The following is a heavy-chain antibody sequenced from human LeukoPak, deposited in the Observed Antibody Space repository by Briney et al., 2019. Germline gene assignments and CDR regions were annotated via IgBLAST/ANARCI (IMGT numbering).Heavy chain of an antibody. Sequence: PGGSLRLSCSASGFSFSAFAVHCVRQAPGKGLEYVSGINNSGRSTYYADSVKARFTVSRDNSKNTIFLQMNSLRAEDTAVYYCVKTRITFGGVIRTDAFDIWGQGTMVTVSS. CDR2: INNSGRST. CDR3: VKTRITFGGVIRTDAFDI. J-gene: IGHJ3*02. CDR1: GFSFSAFA. V-gene: IGHV3-64D*09. D-gene: IGHD3-16*01.